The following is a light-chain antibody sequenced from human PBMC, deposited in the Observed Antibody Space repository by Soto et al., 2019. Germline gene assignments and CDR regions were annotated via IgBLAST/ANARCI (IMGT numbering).Light chain of an antibody. Sequence: EIVLTQSPGTLSLSPGGRATLSCRADRSVSDILLTRFQQKPGQAPRLLIFGTSNRAPGIPDRFSGSGSGTDFTLAISRLEPDDFAVYYCRHYGDSSWTFGQGTKVEIK. CDR2: GTS. J-gene: IGKJ1*01. CDR1: RSVSDIL. CDR3: RHYGDSSWT. V-gene: IGKV3-20*01.